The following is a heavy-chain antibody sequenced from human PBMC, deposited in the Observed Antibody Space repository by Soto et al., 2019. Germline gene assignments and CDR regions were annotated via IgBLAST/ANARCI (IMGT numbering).Heavy chain of an antibody. D-gene: IGHD1-26*01. CDR1: GFTFSSYS. CDR3: AGLYYATGGGYGY. V-gene: IGHV3-21*01. Sequence: GGSLRLSCVASGFTFSSYSMNWVRQAPVNGLEFVSSISGLNTYIYYADSVKGRFTISRYNAKNTLYLQMYSLRADYTAVYFCAGLYYATGGGYGYWGQGRLVTVSS. J-gene: IGHJ4*02. CDR2: ISGLNTYI.